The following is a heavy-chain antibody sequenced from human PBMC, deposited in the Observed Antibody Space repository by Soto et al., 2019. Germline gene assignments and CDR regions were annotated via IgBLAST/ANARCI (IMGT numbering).Heavy chain of an antibody. CDR2: IKSKTDGGTT. Sequence: GGSLRLSCAASGFTCSNAWMNWVRQAPGKGLEWVGRIKSKTDGGTTDYAAPVKGRFTISRDDSKNTLYLQMNSLKTEDTAVYYCARARITIFGVVPAILYGMDVWGQGTTVTVSS. CDR3: ARARITIFGVVPAILYGMDV. CDR1: GFTCSNAW. V-gene: IGHV3-15*07. D-gene: IGHD3-3*01. J-gene: IGHJ6*02.